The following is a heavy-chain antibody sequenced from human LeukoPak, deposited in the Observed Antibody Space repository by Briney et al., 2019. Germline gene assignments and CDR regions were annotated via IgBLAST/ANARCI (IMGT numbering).Heavy chain of an antibody. V-gene: IGHV3-21*04. CDR2: ISSSSSYI. CDR3: ARDFADTYYYYYMDV. D-gene: IGHD3-3*01. J-gene: IGHJ6*03. Sequence: GGSLRLSCAASGFTFSSYSMNWVRQAPGKGLEWVSSISSSSSYIYYADSVKGRFTISRDNAKNSLYLQMNSLRAEDTAVYYCARDFADTYYYYYMDVWGKGTTVTISS. CDR1: GFTFSSYS.